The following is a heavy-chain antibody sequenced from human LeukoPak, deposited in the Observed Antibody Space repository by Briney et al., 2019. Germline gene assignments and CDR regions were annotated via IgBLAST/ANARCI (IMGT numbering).Heavy chain of an antibody. CDR3: ATMARGCSGASCYYPPPDY. Sequence: ATVKISCKVSGYTFTDYCMHWVQQAPGKGLEWMGLVDPEDGETIYAEKFQGRVTITADTSTDTAYMELSSLKSEDTAVYYCATMARGCSGASCYYPPPDYWGQGTLVTVSS. CDR2: VDPEDGET. D-gene: IGHD2-2*01. CDR1: GYTFTDYC. J-gene: IGHJ4*02. V-gene: IGHV1-69-2*01.